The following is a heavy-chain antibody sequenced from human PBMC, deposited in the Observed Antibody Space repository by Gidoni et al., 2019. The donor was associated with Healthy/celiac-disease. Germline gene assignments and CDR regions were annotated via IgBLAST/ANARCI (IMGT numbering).Heavy chain of an antibody. Sequence: GRFTISRDNSKNTLYLQMNSLRAEDMAVYYCAKDRPRGSYYYYYGMDVWGQGTTVTVSS. J-gene: IGHJ6*02. D-gene: IGHD1-26*01. CDR3: AKDRPRGSYYYYYGMDV. V-gene: IGHV3-23*01.